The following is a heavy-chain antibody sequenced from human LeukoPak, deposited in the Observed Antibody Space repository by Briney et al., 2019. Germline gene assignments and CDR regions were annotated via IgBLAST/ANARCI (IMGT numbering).Heavy chain of an antibody. CDR2: ISGSGGST. V-gene: IGHV3-23*01. D-gene: IGHD6-19*01. CDR1: GFTFSSYA. Sequence: PGGSLRLSCAASGFTFSSYAMSWVRQAPGKGLEWVSAISGSGGSTYYADSVKGRFTVSRDNSKNTLYLQMNSLRAEDTAVYYCAKQGGRYIHNSVYFQHWGQGTLVTVSS. J-gene: IGHJ1*01. CDR3: AKQGGRYIHNSVYFQH.